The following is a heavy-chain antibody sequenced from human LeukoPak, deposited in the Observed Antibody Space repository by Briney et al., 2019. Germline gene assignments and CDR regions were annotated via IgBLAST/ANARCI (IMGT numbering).Heavy chain of an antibody. CDR1: GYTFTSYD. Sequence: ASVKVSCKASGYTFTSYDINWVRQATGQGLEWMGWMNPNSGNTGYAQKFQGRVTMTRNTSISTAYMELSSLRSEDTAVYYCARSPVVLVGVSHEYYFDYWGQGTLVTVSS. J-gene: IGHJ4*02. V-gene: IGHV1-8*01. CDR2: MNPNSGNT. CDR3: ARSPVVLVGVSHEYYFDY. D-gene: IGHD1-26*01.